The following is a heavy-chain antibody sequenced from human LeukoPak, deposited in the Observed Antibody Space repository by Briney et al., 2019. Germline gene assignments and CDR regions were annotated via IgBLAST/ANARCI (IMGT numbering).Heavy chain of an antibody. V-gene: IGHV4-4*02. Sequence: SETLSLTCAVSGGSISSSNWWSWVRPPPGKGLEWIGETYHSGSTNYNPSLKSRVTISVDKSKNQFSLKLSSVTAADTAVYYCARLYSYGHYYYYGMDVWGQGTTVTVSS. J-gene: IGHJ6*02. D-gene: IGHD5-18*01. CDR3: ARLYSYGHYYYYGMDV. CDR1: GGSISSSNW. CDR2: TYHSGST.